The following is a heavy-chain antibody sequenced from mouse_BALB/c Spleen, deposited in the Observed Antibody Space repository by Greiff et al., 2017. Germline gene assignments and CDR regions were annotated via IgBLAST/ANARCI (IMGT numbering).Heavy chain of an antibody. CDR1: GYTFTDYV. CDR2: IYPGSGST. Sequence: QVQLKQSGPELVKPGASVKMSCKASGYTFTDYVISWVKQRTGQGLEWIGEIYPGSGSTYYNEKFKGKATLTADKSSNTAYMQLSSLTSEDSAVYFCARDGYWGYFDVWGAGTTVTVSS. J-gene: IGHJ1*01. CDR3: ARDGYWGYFDV. V-gene: IGHV1-77*01. D-gene: IGHD2-3*01.